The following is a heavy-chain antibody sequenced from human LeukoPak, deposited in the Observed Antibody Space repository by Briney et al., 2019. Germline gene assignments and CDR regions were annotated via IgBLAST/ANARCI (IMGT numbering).Heavy chain of an antibody. CDR2: INTNTGNP. D-gene: IGHD3-3*01. V-gene: IGHV7-4-1*02. CDR1: GYTFTSYY. J-gene: IGHJ5*02. Sequence: GASVKVSCKASGYTFTSYYMHWVRQAPGQGLEWMGWINTNTGNPTYAQGFTGRFVFSLDTSVSTAYLQISSLKAEDTAVYYCARVLWSKNNWFDPWGQGTLVTVSS. CDR3: ARVLWSKNNWFDP.